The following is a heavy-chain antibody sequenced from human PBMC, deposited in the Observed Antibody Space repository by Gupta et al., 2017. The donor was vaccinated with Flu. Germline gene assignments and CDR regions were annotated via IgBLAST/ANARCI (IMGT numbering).Heavy chain of an antibody. V-gene: IGHV4-4*02. CDR1: GASIRSSDW. J-gene: IGHJ4*02. CDR2: IYDTGTN. Sequence: VHLPESGPGLVKPSGTLSLTCAVSGASIRSSDWWSWFRRPPGKGLEWLGEIYDTGTNMYNPPLKSRVTILMDKSTNHFSLTLNSLTAADTAAYYCARRSASSSYFDYWGQGILVTVSS. D-gene: IGHD2-2*01. CDR3: ARRSASSSYFDY.